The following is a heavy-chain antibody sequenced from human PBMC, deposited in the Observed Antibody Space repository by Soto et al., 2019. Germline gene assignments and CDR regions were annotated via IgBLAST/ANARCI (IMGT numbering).Heavy chain of an antibody. CDR1: GFNFSSYW. CDR3: ARDVDTAMVVDI. D-gene: IGHD5-18*01. V-gene: IGHV3-74*01. CDR2: INSDGSST. Sequence: EVQLVESGGGLVQPGGSLRLSCAASGFNFSSYWMHWVRQAPGKGLVWVSRINSDGSSTSYADSVKGRFTISRDNAKNTLYLQMNSLRAEDTAVYYCARDVDTAMVVDIWGQGTMVTVSS. J-gene: IGHJ3*02.